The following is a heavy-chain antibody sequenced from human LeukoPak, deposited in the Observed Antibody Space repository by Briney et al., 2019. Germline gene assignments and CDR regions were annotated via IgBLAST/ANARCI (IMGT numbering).Heavy chain of an antibody. CDR3: ARGRPHGNDY. J-gene: IGHJ4*02. V-gene: IGHV3-74*01. Sequence: LGGSLRLSCAASGFTFSSYWMNWVRQAPGKGLVWVSRIASDGSSTTYADSVKGRFSISRDNAKNTLYLQMNSLRVEDTAVYYCARGRPHGNDYWGQGTLVTVSS. D-gene: IGHD4-23*01. CDR1: GFTFSSYW. CDR2: IASDGSST.